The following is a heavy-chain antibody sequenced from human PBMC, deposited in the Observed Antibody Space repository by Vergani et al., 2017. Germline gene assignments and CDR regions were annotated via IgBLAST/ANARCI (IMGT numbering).Heavy chain of an antibody. CDR2: IYPGDSDT. CDR1: GYSFTSYW. J-gene: IGHJ5*02. V-gene: IGHV5-51*03. CDR3: ARSRVRRLVLGYCSSTSCRNWFDP. D-gene: IGHD2-2*01. Sequence: EVQLVQSGAEVKKPGESLKISCKGSGYSFTSYWIGWVRQMPGKGLEWMGIIYPGDSDTRYSPSFQGQVTISADKSISTAYLQWSSLKASDTAMYYCARSRVRRLVLGYCSSTSCRNWFDPWGQGTLVTVSS.